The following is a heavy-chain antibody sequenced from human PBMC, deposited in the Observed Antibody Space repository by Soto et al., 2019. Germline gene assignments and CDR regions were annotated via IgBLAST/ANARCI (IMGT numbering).Heavy chain of an antibody. CDR1: GYTFTSYG. CDR3: ARDLGDTAMVFYYYYGMDV. V-gene: IGHV1-18*01. Sequence: ASVKVSCKASGYTFTSYGISWVRQAPGQGLDWMGWISAYNGNTNYAQKLQGRVTMTTDTSTSTAYMELRSLRSDDTAVYYGARDLGDTAMVFYYYYGMDVWGQGTTVTVSS. J-gene: IGHJ6*02. CDR2: ISAYNGNT. D-gene: IGHD5-18*01.